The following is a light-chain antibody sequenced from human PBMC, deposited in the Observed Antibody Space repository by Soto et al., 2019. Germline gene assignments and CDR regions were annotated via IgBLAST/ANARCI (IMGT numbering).Light chain of an antibody. CDR1: QGVGNY. CDR3: QQYTSWPPGNT. Sequence: DIQLTQSPSFLSASVGDRVTITCRASQGVGNYLAWYQQRPGKAPNLLIYDASTLHSGVPSRFSGSGSGTEFTLTISSLQPEDFAGYNCQQYTSWPPGNTFGGGTKVEIK. J-gene: IGKJ4*01. CDR2: DAS. V-gene: IGKV1-9*01.